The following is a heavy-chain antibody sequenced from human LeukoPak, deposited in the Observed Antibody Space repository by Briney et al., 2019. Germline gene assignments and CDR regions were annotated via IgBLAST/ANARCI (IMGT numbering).Heavy chain of an antibody. CDR2: INHSGST. D-gene: IGHD3-10*01. Sequence: SETLSLTCAVNGGSFSGYYWTWIRQSPGKGLEWIGEINHSGSTNYNASLKSRVTISEDTSKNQFSLKMTSVTAADTAVYYCARKTGSGSYYNSYYYYYMDVWGKGTTVTVSS. J-gene: IGHJ6*03. CDR3: ARKTGSGSYYNSYYYYYMDV. V-gene: IGHV4-34*01. CDR1: GGSFSGYY.